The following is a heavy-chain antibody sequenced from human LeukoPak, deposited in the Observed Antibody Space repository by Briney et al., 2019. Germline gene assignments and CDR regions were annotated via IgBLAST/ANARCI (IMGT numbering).Heavy chain of an antibody. V-gene: IGHV3-21*01. CDR3: ARDYCSGGSCPEYFQH. CDR2: ISSSSSYI. Sequence: GGSLRLSCAASGFTFSSYSMNWVRQAPGKGLEWVSSISSSSSYIYYADSVKGRFTISRDNAKNSLYLQMNSLRAEDTAVYYCARDYCSGGSCPEYFQHWGQGTLVTVSS. J-gene: IGHJ1*01. D-gene: IGHD2-15*01. CDR1: GFTFSSYS.